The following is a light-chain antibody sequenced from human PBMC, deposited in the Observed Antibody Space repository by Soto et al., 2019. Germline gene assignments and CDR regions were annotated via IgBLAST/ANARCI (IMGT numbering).Light chain of an antibody. V-gene: IGLV2-14*01. CDR3: SSYTPSNTLV. CDR1: SGDVGGYNY. CDR2: EVS. J-gene: IGLJ3*02. Sequence: QSALTQPASVSGSPGQSITISFTGTSGDVGGYNYVSWYQHHPGKAPKLILYEVSNRPSGVSNRFSGSKSGNTASLAISGLQAEDEADYYCSSYTPSNTLVFGGGTKLTVL.